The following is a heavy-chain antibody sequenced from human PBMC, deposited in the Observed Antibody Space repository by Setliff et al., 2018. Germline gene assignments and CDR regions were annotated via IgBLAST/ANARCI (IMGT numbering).Heavy chain of an antibody. CDR2: ISSASSAT. V-gene: IGHV3-48*01. D-gene: IGHD3-22*01. CDR1: GFTFSRYS. CDR3: ASGYHYDTSGNFDLPFNY. Sequence: HPGGSLRLSCVASGFTFSRYSMNWVRQAPGKGLECISYISSASSATDYADSVKGRFTISRDNAKNSLYLQMNSLRAEDTAVYYCASGYHYDTSGNFDLPFNYWGQGTRVTASS. J-gene: IGHJ4*02.